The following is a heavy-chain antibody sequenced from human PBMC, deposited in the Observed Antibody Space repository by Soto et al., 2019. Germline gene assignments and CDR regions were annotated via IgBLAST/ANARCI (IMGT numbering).Heavy chain of an antibody. V-gene: IGHV4-61*01. CDR3: ARDRRGYDAYYYYGMDV. Sequence: SETLSLTCTVSGGSVSSGSYYWSWIRQPPGKGLEWIGYIYYSGSTNYNPSLKSRVTISVDTSKNQFSLKLSSVTAADTAVYYCARDRRGYDAYYYYGMDVWGQGTTVTVSS. CDR2: IYYSGST. D-gene: IGHD5-12*01. CDR1: GGSVSSGSYY. J-gene: IGHJ6*02.